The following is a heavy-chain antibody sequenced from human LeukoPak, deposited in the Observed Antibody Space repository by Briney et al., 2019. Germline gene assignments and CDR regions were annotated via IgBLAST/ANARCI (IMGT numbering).Heavy chain of an antibody. Sequence: SETLSLTCTVSGGSVSSGTYYWSWIRQPPGRGLEWIGYIYYSGSTNYNPSLKSRVTISMDTSKNQFSLKLSSVTAADTAVYYCARGGGSSGWPYFDYWGRGTLVTVSS. D-gene: IGHD6-19*01. CDR3: ARGGGSSGWPYFDY. J-gene: IGHJ4*02. CDR1: GGSVSSGTYY. V-gene: IGHV4-61*01. CDR2: IYYSGST.